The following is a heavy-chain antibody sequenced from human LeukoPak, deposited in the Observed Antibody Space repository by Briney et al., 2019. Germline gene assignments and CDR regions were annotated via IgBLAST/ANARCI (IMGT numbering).Heavy chain of an antibody. Sequence: SETLSLTCTVSGGSISSHYWSWIRQPSGKGLEWIGYIYYSGSTNYNPSLKSRVTISVDTSKNQFSLKLSSVTAADTAVYYCARDYDSSGYPPTRYFDLWGRGTLVTVSS. CDR2: IYYSGST. V-gene: IGHV4-59*11. D-gene: IGHD3-22*01. J-gene: IGHJ2*01. CDR1: GGSISSHY. CDR3: ARDYDSSGYPPTRYFDL.